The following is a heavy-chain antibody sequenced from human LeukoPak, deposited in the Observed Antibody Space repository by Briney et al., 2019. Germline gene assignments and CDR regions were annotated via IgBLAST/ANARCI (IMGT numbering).Heavy chain of an antibody. V-gene: IGHV4-34*01. J-gene: IGHJ3*02. Sequence: ASETLSLTCAVYGGSFSGYYWSWIRQPPGKGLEWIGEINHSGSTNYNPSLKSRVTISVDTSKNQFSLKLSSVTAADTAVYYCARENGDSRGAFDIWGQGTMVTVSS. D-gene: IGHD2-21*02. CDR2: INHSGST. CDR3: ARENGDSRGAFDI. CDR1: GGSFSGYY.